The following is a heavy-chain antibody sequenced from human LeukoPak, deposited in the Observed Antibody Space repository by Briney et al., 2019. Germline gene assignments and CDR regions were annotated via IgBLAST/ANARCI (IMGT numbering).Heavy chain of an antibody. CDR3: ARDQYSSSWYPARDAFDI. J-gene: IGHJ3*02. CDR2: IAYDGRNK. V-gene: IGHV3-30*03. CDR1: GFTFSSYG. Sequence: GGSLRLSCAASGFTFSSYGMHWVRQAPGKGLEWVADIAYDGRNKYYVDSVKGRFTISRDNSKNTLYLQMNSLRAEDTAVYYCARDQYSSSWYPARDAFDIWGQGTMVTVSS. D-gene: IGHD6-13*01.